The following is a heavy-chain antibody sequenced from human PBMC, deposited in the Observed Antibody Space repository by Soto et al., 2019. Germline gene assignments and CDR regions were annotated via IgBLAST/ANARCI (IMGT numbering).Heavy chain of an antibody. J-gene: IGHJ3*02. Sequence: GGSLRLSCAASGFTFSSYAMSWVRQAPGKGLEWVSAISGSGGSTYYADSVKGRFTISRDNSKNTLYLQMNSLRAEDTAVYDCAKDQGFVIAVAGTFMNAFDIWGQGTMVPVSS. CDR1: GFTFSSYA. CDR3: AKDQGFVIAVAGTFMNAFDI. V-gene: IGHV3-23*01. D-gene: IGHD6-19*01. CDR2: ISGSGGST.